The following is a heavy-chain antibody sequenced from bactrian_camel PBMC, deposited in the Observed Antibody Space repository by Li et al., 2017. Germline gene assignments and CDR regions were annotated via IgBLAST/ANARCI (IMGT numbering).Heavy chain of an antibody. D-gene: IGHD1*01. Sequence: VQLVESGGGSVQAGGSLRLSCAVSGFTWTKTCAGWFRQAPGQEREAVATIAGDDIARYVDSVKGRFTISIDNAKNTLYLRMNNPKPEDTAMYSCAYDPRCISPTGGAWYYDTWGQGTQVTVS. CDR1: GFTWTKTC. V-gene: IGHV3S53*01. CDR2: IAGDDIA. J-gene: IGHJ4*01. CDR3: AYDPRCISPTGGAWYYDT.